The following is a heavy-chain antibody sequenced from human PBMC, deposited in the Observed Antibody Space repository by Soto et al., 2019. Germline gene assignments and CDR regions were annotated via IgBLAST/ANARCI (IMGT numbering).Heavy chain of an antibody. CDR2: ISGYNGNT. Sequence: QVQLVQSGGDVKKTGASVKVSCKASGFTFSSYAFSWVRQAPGQGLEWMGWISGYNGNTFSAQRFQGRVTMTTDTSTSTDYMELRSLRSDDTAVYYCARVNYDILTGFYASLDYYGMDVWGQGTTVTVSS. CDR3: ARVNYDILTGFYASLDYYGMDV. J-gene: IGHJ6*02. CDR1: GFTFSSYA. V-gene: IGHV1-18*01. D-gene: IGHD3-9*01.